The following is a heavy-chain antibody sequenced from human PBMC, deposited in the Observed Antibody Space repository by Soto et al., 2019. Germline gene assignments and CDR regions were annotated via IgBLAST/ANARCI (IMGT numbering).Heavy chain of an antibody. D-gene: IGHD3-3*01. CDR2: SIPMFGTA. CDR3: ATGPFRFLERPQSYNCFDP. J-gene: IGHJ5*02. V-gene: IGHV1-69*12. CDR1: GGTFSSYA. Sequence: QVQLVQSGTEVKRPGASVNVSCKASGGTFSSYAVSWVRQAPGQGLEWMGGSIPMFGTANYAPNFQDRVTITADASTSLAYMDLSRLRSDDPTLYYCATGPFRFLERPQSYNCFDPWGQGILVIVTS.